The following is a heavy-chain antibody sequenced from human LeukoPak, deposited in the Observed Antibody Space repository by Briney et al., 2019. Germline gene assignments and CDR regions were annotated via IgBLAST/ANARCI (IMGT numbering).Heavy chain of an antibody. CDR1: GYTFTSYY. CDR2: INPCGGST. Sequence: ASVKVSCKASGYTFTSYYMHWVRQPPGQGREWMGIINPCGGSTSYAHKFRGRVTMTRDTSTSTVYMELSSLRSEDTAVYNCAKGIVVVPAAIGLSWFDPWGQGTLVTVSS. V-gene: IGHV1-46*01. D-gene: IGHD2-2*02. CDR3: AKGIVVVPAAIGLSWFDP. J-gene: IGHJ5*02.